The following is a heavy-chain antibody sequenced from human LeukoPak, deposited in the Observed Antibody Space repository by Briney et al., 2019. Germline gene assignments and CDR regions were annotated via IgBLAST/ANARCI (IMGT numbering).Heavy chain of an antibody. V-gene: IGHV4-4*07. Sequence: SETLSLICTVSGGFISSYYWSWIRQPAGKGLEWIGRIYTSGSTNYNPSLKSRVTMSVDTSKNQFSLKVRSVTAADTAVYYCAREGLEWLLSYYYYYGMDVWGQGTTVTVSS. D-gene: IGHD3-3*01. CDR1: GGFISSYY. CDR3: AREGLEWLLSYYYYYGMDV. CDR2: IYTSGST. J-gene: IGHJ6*02.